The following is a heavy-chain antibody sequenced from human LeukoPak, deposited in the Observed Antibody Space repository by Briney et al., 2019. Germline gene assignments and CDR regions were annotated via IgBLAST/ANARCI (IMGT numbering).Heavy chain of an antibody. V-gene: IGHV3-21*01. CDR3: ARATVTTRNHYYYMDV. CDR1: GFTFSSYS. D-gene: IGHD4-17*01. CDR2: ISSSSSYI. Sequence: PGGSLRLSCAASGFTFSSYSMNWVRQAPGKGLEWVSSISSSSSYIYYADSVKGRFTISRDNAKNSLYLQMNSLRAEDTAVYYCARATVTTRNHYYYMDVWGKGTTVTVSS. J-gene: IGHJ6*03.